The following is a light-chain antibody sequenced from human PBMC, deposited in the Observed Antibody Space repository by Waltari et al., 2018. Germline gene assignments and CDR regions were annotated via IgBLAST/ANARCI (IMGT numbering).Light chain of an antibody. CDR3: NSRDYSANYV. CDR2: GRD. J-gene: IGLJ1*01. Sequence: SELTQAPALSVALGQTVGITCHGDSLRTYYVSWYQQKPGQAPVLVIYGRDKRPSGIPDRFSGSSSGDTASLTITGAQAEDEADYYCNSRDYSANYVFGAGTKVTVL. V-gene: IGLV3-19*01. CDR1: SLRTYY.